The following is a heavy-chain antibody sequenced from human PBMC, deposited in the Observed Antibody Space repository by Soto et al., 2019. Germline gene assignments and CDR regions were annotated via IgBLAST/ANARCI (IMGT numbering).Heavy chain of an antibody. CDR1: GFIFSNYG. J-gene: IGHJ4*02. CDR3: ARDLAKYCSSISCPSIY. D-gene: IGHD2-2*01. CDR2: IWYDGSNK. Sequence: QVQLVESGGGVVQPGTSLRLSCAASGFIFSNYGMEWVRQAPGKGLEWVAIIWYDGSNKYYADSVKGRFSISRDNSKNTLYLQMNSLRAEDTAVYYCARDLAKYCSSISCPSIYWGQGTLVTVSS. V-gene: IGHV3-33*01.